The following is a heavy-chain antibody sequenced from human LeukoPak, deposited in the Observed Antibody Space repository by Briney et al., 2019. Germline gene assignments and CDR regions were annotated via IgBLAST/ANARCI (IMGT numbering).Heavy chain of an antibody. J-gene: IGHJ4*02. CDR1: GFTFSSYD. Sequence: GGSLRLSCAASGFTFSSYDMHWVRQATGKGLEWVSAIGTAGDTYYPGSVKGRFTISRENAKNSLYLQMNSLRAGDTAVYYCARDRSGYDFDYWGQGTLVTASS. V-gene: IGHV3-13*04. CDR3: ARDRSGYDFDY. D-gene: IGHD5-12*01. CDR2: IGTAGDT.